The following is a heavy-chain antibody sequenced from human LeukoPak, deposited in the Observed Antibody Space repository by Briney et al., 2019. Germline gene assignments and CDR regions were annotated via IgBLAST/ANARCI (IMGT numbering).Heavy chain of an antibody. V-gene: IGHV1-2*06. Sequence: PGGSLRLSCAASGFTFSSYGMHWVRQAPGQGLEWMGRINPNNGGTNYAQKFQGRVTMTRDTSISTAYMELSRLRSDDTAVYYCARDHQLGDISTWGQGTLVTVSS. CDR1: GFTFSSYG. J-gene: IGHJ5*02. D-gene: IGHD3-16*01. CDR2: INPNNGGT. CDR3: ARDHQLGDIST.